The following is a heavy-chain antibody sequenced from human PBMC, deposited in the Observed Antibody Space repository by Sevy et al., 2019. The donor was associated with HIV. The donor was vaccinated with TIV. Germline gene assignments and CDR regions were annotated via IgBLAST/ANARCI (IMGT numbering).Heavy chain of an antibody. CDR3: TKGIVGATWDWFDP. CDR2: IKSRHDGGTT. Sequence: GGSLRLSCAASGFTFNEAWMSWVRQAPGKGLEWVGRIKSRHDGGTTDYAVPVKGRFIISRDDSTKMLYLQMRSLRTEDTGVYCCTKGIVGATWDWFDPWGQGTLVTVSS. J-gene: IGHJ5*02. CDR1: GFTFNEAW. V-gene: IGHV3-15*01. D-gene: IGHD1-26*01.